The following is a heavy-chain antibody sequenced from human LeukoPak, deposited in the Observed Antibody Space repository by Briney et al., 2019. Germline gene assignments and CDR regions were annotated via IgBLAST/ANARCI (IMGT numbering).Heavy chain of an antibody. CDR2: VKSKADGRTT. J-gene: IGHJ4*02. Sequence: PGGSLRLSCAASGFTFSNAWMNWVRQAPGKGLEWVGRVKSKADGRTTEYAAPVKGRFTISRDDSKNTLYLQMNSLKTEDAAVYYCTTGDSSSPLWGQGTLVTVSS. CDR3: TTGDSSSPL. V-gene: IGHV3-15*01. D-gene: IGHD3-22*01. CDR1: GFTFSNAW.